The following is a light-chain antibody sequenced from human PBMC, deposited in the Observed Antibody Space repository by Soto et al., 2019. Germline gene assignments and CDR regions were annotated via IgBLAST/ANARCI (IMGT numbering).Light chain of an antibody. CDR2: DAS. CDR1: QDINSY. CDR3: QQYYSYPWT. J-gene: IGKJ1*01. Sequence: DIQMTQSPSSLSASVGDRVTITCQASQDINSYLNWFQQKPGKAPKVLIYDASNLKTGVPSRFSGSGSGTHYTFTISSLQPEDFATYYCQQYYSYPWTFGQGTKVDIK. V-gene: IGKV1-33*01.